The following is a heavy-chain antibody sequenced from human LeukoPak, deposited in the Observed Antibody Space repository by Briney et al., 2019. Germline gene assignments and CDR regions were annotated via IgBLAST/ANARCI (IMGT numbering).Heavy chain of an antibody. J-gene: IGHJ4*02. CDR2: IYYSGNT. CDR3: AETNDSSGYYFEY. Sequence: SETLSLTCTVSGVSVSSVSYYWSWIRQPPGKGLEWIGYIYYSGNTNSNPSLKSRVTISVDTSKKQFSLKLSSVTAADTAVYYCAETNDSSGYYFEYWGQGTLVTVSS. V-gene: IGHV4-61*01. CDR1: GVSVSSVSYY. D-gene: IGHD3-22*01.